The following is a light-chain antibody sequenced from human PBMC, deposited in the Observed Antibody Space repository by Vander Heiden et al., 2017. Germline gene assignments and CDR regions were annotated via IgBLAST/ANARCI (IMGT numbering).Light chain of an antibody. Sequence: EIVLTQSPFTLALSPGARATLSCRASQSVSSSYLAWHQQKPGQAPRLLIYGASSRATGIPDRFSGRGSGTDFTLTISILEPQDFAVYYCQLEGSSRYTFGHGTKVDIK. CDR2: GAS. CDR1: QSVSSSY. J-gene: IGKJ3*01. CDR3: QLEGSSRYT. V-gene: IGKV3-20*01.